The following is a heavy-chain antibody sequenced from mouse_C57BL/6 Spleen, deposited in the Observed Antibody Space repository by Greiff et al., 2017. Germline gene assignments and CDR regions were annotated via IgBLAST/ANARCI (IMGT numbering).Heavy chain of an antibody. D-gene: IGHD4-1*01. CDR3: AREDWDGAWFAY. Sequence: QVQLQQPGAELVRPGSSVQLSCKASGYTFTSYWMHWVKQRPIQGLEWIGNIDPSDSEPHYNQKFKDKATVTVAKSSSTAYMQLISLTSADSAVYYCAREDWDGAWFAYWGQGTLVTVSA. J-gene: IGHJ3*01. CDR1: GYTFTSYW. V-gene: IGHV1-52*01. CDR2: IDPSDSEP.